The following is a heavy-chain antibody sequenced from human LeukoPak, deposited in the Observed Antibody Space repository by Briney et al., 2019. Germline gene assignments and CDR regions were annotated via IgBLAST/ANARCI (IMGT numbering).Heavy chain of an antibody. V-gene: IGHV1-2*02. CDR2: IDPNTDGT. D-gene: IGHD2-2*01. CDR1: GYTFTGCY. CDR3: ARDGCSSTSCYGPYYYYYYGMDV. Sequence: ASVKVSCKASGYTFTGCYVRWVRQAPGQGLEWMGWIDPNTDGTNYAQKFQGRVTITADKSTSTAYMALSSLRSEDTAVYYCARDGCSSTSCYGPYYYYYYGMDVWGQGTTVTVSS. J-gene: IGHJ6*02.